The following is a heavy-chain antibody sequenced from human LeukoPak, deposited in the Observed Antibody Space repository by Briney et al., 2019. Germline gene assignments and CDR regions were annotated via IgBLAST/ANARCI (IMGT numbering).Heavy chain of an antibody. V-gene: IGHV3-21*01. D-gene: IGHD4-23*01. J-gene: IGHJ4*02. Sequence: GGSLRLSCAASGFTFRSYNMNWVRQAPGKGLEWVSSISSSSSYIYYADSVKGRFTISRDNAKNSLYLQMNSLRAEDTAVYYCARVPYGGNSPYWFDYWGQGTLVTVSS. CDR3: ARVPYGGNSPYWFDY. CDR2: ISSSSSYI. CDR1: GFTFRSYN.